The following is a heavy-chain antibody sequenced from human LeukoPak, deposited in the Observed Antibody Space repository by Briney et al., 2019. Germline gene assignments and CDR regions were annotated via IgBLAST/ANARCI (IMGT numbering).Heavy chain of an antibody. CDR3: ARAGIVRVTVFDY. J-gene: IGHJ4*02. CDR2: IYYSGST. D-gene: IGHD1-26*01. V-gene: IGHV4-59*01. Sequence: SSETLSLTCTVSGGSISSYYWSWIRQPPGKGLEWIGYIYYSGSTNYNPSLKSRVTISVDTSKNQFSLKLSSVTAADTAVYYCARAGIVRVTVFDYWGQGTLVTVSS. CDR1: GGSISSYY.